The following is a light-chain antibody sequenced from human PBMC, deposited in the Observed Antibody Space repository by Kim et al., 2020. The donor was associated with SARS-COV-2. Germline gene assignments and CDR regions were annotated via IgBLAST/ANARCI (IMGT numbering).Light chain of an antibody. CDR3: QQHNKWPPT. Sequence: VSPRESASLSWRASQSVVSGLAWYQLRPGPAPRLLIFDASTRATCIPARFSGSGSGAEFTLTISSLQSEDCVFYYWQQHNKWPPTFGQGTRLEIK. V-gene: IGKV3-15*01. CDR2: DAS. CDR1: QSVVSG. J-gene: IGKJ5*01.